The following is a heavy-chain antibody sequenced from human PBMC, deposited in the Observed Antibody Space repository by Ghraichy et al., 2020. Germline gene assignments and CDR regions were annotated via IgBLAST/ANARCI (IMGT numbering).Heavy chain of an antibody. CDR3: ARYKTTVIANSFDL. D-gene: IGHD3-22*01. CDR2: VSQSGST. V-gene: IGHV4-34*01. J-gene: IGHJ2*01. CDR1: VDSFSGYF. Sequence: SETPSLTCAVYVDSFSGYFWNWIRQPPGKGLEWIGEVSQSGSTNYNPSLKGRVTISIDTSKNQFSLKLRSVTAADTATYYCARYKTTVIANSFDLWGHGTLVTVS.